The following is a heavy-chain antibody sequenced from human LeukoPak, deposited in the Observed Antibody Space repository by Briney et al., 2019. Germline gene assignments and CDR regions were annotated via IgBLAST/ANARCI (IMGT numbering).Heavy chain of an antibody. Sequence: PGASLRLSCAASGFTFSNYAMSWVRQAPGKGLEWVSSISPSGGRTNFADSVKGRFTISRDNSKNTLYLQMKSLRADDTAVYYCAKDIAAAGDYWGQGTLVTVSS. D-gene: IGHD6-13*01. V-gene: IGHV3-23*01. J-gene: IGHJ4*02. CDR3: AKDIAAAGDY. CDR1: GFTFSNYA. CDR2: ISPSGGRT.